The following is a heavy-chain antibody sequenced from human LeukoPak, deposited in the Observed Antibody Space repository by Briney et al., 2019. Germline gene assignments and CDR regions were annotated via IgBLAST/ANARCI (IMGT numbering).Heavy chain of an antibody. CDR3: AKENPSYGSGTRGDIDI. Sequence: GGSLRLSCAASGFRFYDVMHWVRQAPGKGLEWASGVSWNSGSIGYADSVKGRFTISRDNAKNSLYLQMNGLRAEDTALYYCAKENPSYGSGTRGDIDIWGQGTMVTVSS. CDR1: GFRFYDV. D-gene: IGHD3-10*01. CDR2: VSWNSGSI. J-gene: IGHJ3*02. V-gene: IGHV3-9*01.